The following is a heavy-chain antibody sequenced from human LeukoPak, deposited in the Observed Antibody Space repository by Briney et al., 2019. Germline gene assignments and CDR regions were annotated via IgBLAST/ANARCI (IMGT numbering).Heavy chain of an antibody. D-gene: IGHD7-27*01. V-gene: IGHV4-31*03. CDR3: ARRPTGDPKFDY. CDR2: IFYSGST. Sequence: SETLSLTCTVSGGSISSGGYYWSWIRQHPGKGLEWIGYIFYSGSTYYNPSLNSRVTISVDTSKNQFSLKLSTVTAADTAVYYCARRPTGDPKFDYWGQGTLVTVSS. J-gene: IGHJ4*02. CDR1: GGSISSGGYY.